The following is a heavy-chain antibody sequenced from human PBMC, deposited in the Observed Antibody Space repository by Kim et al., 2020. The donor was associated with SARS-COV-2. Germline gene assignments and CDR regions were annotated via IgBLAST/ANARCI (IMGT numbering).Heavy chain of an antibody. Sequence: GGSLRLSCAASGFTFSSYSMNWVRQAPGKGLEWVSSISSSSSYIYYADSVKGRFTISRDNAKNSLYLQMNSLRAEDTAVYYCARDRFGSGGSGSLRSSYGMDVWGQGTTVTVSS. D-gene: IGHD3-10*01. CDR2: ISSSSSYI. CDR1: GFTFSSYS. J-gene: IGHJ6*02. CDR3: ARDRFGSGGSGSLRSSYGMDV. V-gene: IGHV3-21*01.